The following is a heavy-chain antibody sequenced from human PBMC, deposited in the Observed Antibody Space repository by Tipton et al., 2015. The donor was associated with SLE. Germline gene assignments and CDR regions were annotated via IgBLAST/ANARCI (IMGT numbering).Heavy chain of an antibody. V-gene: IGHV4-34*01. CDR3: ARDDRYYGSGSYDY. J-gene: IGHJ4*02. CDR1: GGSFSGYY. Sequence: LRLSCAVYGGSFSGYYWSWIRQPPGKGLEWIGEINHSGTTKYNPSLKSRVTISEDMSKNQFSLKLSSVTAADTAVYYCARDDRYYGSGSYDYWGQGTLVTVSS. CDR2: INHSGTT. D-gene: IGHD3-10*01.